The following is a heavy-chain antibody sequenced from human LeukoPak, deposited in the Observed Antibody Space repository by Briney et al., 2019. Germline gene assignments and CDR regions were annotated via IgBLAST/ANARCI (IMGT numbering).Heavy chain of an antibody. J-gene: IGHJ4*02. V-gene: IGHV3-33*06. CDR2: IWSDASDK. D-gene: IGHD4-11*01. CDR1: GFTFSSYG. Sequence: GGSLRLSCAASGFTFSSYGMHWVRQAPGRGLQWVAVIWSDASDKYYSDSVKGRFTISRDNSKNTLYLEMNNLRAEDTAVYYCAKDAERGFDYSNSLNYWGQGTLVTVSS. CDR3: AKDAERGFDYSNSLNY.